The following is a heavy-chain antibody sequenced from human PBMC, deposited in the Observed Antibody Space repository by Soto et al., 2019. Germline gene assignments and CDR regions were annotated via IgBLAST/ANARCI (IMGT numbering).Heavy chain of an antibody. V-gene: IGHV3-33*01. CDR1: GFTFSSYG. CDR2: IWYDGSNK. D-gene: IGHD3-3*01. Sequence: PGGSLRLSCAASGFTFSSYGMHWVRQAPGKGLEWVAVIWYDGSNKYYADSVKGRFTISRDNSKNTLYLQMNSLRAEDTAVYYCARVLHYDFWSGYGYGMDVWGQGTTVTVSS. CDR3: ARVLHYDFWSGYGYGMDV. J-gene: IGHJ6*02.